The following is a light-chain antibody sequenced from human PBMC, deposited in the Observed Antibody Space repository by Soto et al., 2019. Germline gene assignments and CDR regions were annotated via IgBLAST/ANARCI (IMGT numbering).Light chain of an antibody. CDR1: QSVGGN. Sequence: DIVSTQSPGKPSLSPWDRATLSCRASQSVGGNVAWYQQIPGQPPKLLIFGASSRATGIADKFSGSGSGTDFTLTISRLEPEDFALYYCQHDGAAPITFGQGTRLEVK. V-gene: IGKV3-20*01. J-gene: IGKJ5*01. CDR3: QHDGAAPIT. CDR2: GAS.